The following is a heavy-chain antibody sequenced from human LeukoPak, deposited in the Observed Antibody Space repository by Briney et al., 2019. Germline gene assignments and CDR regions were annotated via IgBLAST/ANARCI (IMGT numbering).Heavy chain of an antibody. D-gene: IGHD1-26*01. V-gene: IGHV5-51*01. CDR1: GYSFANYW. CDR3: ARRFLVGAAGFDS. Sequence: GESLKISCKGSGYSFANYWIGWVRQMPGKGLEWMGIIYPGDSDTRYSPSFQGQATISADKSISAAYLQWSSLKASDTAMYYCARRFLVGAAGFDSWGQGTLVTVSS. CDR2: IYPGDSDT. J-gene: IGHJ4*02.